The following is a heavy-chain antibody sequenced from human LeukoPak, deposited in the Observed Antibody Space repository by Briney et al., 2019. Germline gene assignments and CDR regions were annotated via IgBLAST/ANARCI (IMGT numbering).Heavy chain of an antibody. CDR3: ARVGMVRGVIIMSFAC. J-gene: IGHJ4*02. Sequence: GGSLRLSCAASGFTFSSYSMNWVRQAPGKGLEWVSSISSSSSYIYYADSVKGRFTISRDNAKNSLYLQMNSLRAEDTAVYYCARVGMVRGVIIMSFACWGQGTLVTVSS. CDR2: ISSSSSYI. V-gene: IGHV3-21*01. D-gene: IGHD3-10*01. CDR1: GFTFSSYS.